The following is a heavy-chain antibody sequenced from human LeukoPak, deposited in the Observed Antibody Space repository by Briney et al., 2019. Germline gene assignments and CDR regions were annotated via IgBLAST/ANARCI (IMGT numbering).Heavy chain of an antibody. D-gene: IGHD5-12*01. Sequence: AGGSLRLSCAASGFTFSSYGMHWVRQAPGKGLEWAAFIRYDGSNKYYADSVKGRFTISRDNSKDTLYLQMNSLRAEDTAVYYCARDPRWPRVLDYWGQGTLVTVSS. CDR3: ARDPRWPRVLDY. CDR2: IRYDGSNK. V-gene: IGHV3-30*02. CDR1: GFTFSSYG. J-gene: IGHJ4*02.